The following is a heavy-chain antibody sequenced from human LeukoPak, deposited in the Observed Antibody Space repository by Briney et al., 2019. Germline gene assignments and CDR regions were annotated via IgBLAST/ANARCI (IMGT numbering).Heavy chain of an antibody. D-gene: IGHD5/OR15-5a*01. CDR1: GGSISNSGYY. Sequence: SETLSLTCTVSGGSISNSGYYWGWIRQPPGKGLEWIGSVFYGGSTYYNPSLRSRVTISVDTSKNQFTLKLSSVTAADTAVYYCARGYSVDYWGQGTLVTVSS. CDR3: ARGYSVDY. J-gene: IGHJ4*02. CDR2: VFYGGST. V-gene: IGHV4-39*06.